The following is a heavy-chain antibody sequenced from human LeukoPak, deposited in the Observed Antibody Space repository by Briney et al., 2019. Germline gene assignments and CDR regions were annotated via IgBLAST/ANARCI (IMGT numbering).Heavy chain of an antibody. CDR3: ARDLVRVSYHYYFDY. CDR1: GGTFSSYA. Sequence: GSSVKVSCKASGGTFSSYAISWVRQAPGQGLEWMGGIIPIFGTANYAQKFQGRVTITADESTSTAYMELSSLRSEDTAVDYCARDLVRVSYHYYFDYWGQGTLVTVSS. D-gene: IGHD1-26*01. J-gene: IGHJ4*02. CDR2: IIPIFGTA. V-gene: IGHV1-69*01.